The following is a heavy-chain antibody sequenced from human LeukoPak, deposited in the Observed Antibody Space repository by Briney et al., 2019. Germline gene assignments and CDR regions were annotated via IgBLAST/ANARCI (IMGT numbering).Heavy chain of an antibody. V-gene: IGHV4-39*02. D-gene: IGHD6-19*01. CDR1: GGSISSSSHY. CDR2: IYYSGST. Sequence: SETLSLTCTVSGGSISSSSHYWGWIRQPPGKGLEWIGSIYYSGSTYYNPSLRSRVAISVDTPKNQFSLKLSSVTAADTAVYYCARDLHIRSAWTDAFAFWGQGTMVTVSS. J-gene: IGHJ3*01. CDR3: ARDLHIRSAWTDAFAF.